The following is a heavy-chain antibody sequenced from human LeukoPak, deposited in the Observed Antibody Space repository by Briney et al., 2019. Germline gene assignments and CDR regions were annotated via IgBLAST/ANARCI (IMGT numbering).Heavy chain of an antibody. CDR1: GFTVSNNY. CDR3: ARGSHSYGLYYFDY. D-gene: IGHD5-18*01. V-gene: IGHV3-66*02. J-gene: IGHJ4*02. CDR2: IYSGGST. Sequence: PGGSLRLSCAASGFTVSNNYMSWVRQAPEKGLEWVSVIYSGGSTYYADSVKGRFTISRDNSKNTLYLQMNSLRAEDTAVYYCARGSHSYGLYYFDYWGQGTLVTVSS.